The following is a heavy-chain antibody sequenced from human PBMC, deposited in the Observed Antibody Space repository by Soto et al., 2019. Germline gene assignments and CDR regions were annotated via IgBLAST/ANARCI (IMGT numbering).Heavy chain of an antibody. CDR3: ASSIRERRRYWSGGSCYQNSPWRDY. J-gene: IGHJ4*02. Sequence: SETLSLTCAVYGGSFSGYYWSWIRQPPGKGLEWIGEINHSGSTNYNPSLKSRVTISVDTSKNQFSLKLSSVTAADTAVYYCASSIRERRRYWSGGSCYQNSPWRDYWGQGTLVTVSS. CDR1: GGSFSGYY. D-gene: IGHD2-15*01. CDR2: INHSGST. V-gene: IGHV4-34*01.